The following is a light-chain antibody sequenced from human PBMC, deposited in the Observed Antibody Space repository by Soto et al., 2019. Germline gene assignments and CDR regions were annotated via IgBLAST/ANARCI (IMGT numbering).Light chain of an antibody. V-gene: IGLV2-23*01. Sequence: QSALTQPASVSGSPGQSITISCTGTSSDVGSYHLVSWYQQHPGKAPKVMIYEGNKRPSGVPNRFSGSKSGNTASLTISGLQAEDEAEYYCCSFAGSSTFVFGTGTKVTVL. CDR3: CSFAGSSTFV. CDR2: EGN. CDR1: SSDVGSYHL. J-gene: IGLJ1*01.